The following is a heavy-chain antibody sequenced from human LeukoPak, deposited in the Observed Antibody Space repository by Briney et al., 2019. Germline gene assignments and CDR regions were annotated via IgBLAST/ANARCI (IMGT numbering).Heavy chain of an antibody. CDR1: GFSFSTYW. CDR2: INQDGTEK. V-gene: IGHV3-7*03. J-gene: IGHJ4*02. Sequence: PGGSLRLSCAASGFSFSTYWMSWVRQAPGKGLEWVANINQDGTEKYYVDSVKGRFTVSRDYAKNSLYLQMNSLRAEDTAVYYCAKHLAYYYDSSGPFDYWGQGTLVTVSS. CDR3: AKHLAYYYDSSGPFDY. D-gene: IGHD3-22*01.